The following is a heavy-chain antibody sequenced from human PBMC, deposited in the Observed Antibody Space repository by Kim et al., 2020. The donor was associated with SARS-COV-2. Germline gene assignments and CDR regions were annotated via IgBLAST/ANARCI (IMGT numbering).Heavy chain of an antibody. J-gene: IGHJ3*01. Sequence: GGSLRLSCAASGLILSDAWMSWVRQAPGKGLDWVGRIKRKTDDGTTEYAAPVKGRFTIPRDDSKNTLYLQMNSLKTEDTALYYCTTGAHYFGTWGQGTL. V-gene: IGHV3-15*01. CDR1: GLILSDAW. D-gene: IGHD3-10*01. CDR2: IKRKTDDGTT. CDR3: TTGAHYFGT.